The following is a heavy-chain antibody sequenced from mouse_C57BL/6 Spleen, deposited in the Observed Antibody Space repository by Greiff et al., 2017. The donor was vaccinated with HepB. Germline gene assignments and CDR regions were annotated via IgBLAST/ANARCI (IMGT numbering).Heavy chain of an antibody. D-gene: IGHD3-2*02. CDR3: TRGAQATGY. CDR1: GYTFTDYE. J-gene: IGHJ2*01. Sequence: QVQLKESGAELVRPGASVTLSCKASGYTFTDYEMHWVKQTPVHGLEWIGAIDPETGGTAYNQKFKGKAILTADKSSSTAYMELRSLTSEDSAVYYCTRGAQATGYWGQGTTLTVSS. V-gene: IGHV1-15*01. CDR2: IDPETGGT.